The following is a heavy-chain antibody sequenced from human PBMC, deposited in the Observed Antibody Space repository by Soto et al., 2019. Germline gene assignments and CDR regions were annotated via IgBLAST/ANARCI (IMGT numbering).Heavy chain of an antibody. Sequence: PGGSLRLSCAASGFTFSNYAMHWVRQAPGKGLEWVAVISYDEISKYYADSVKGRFTISRDNSKNTLSLQMNTLRAEDTAVYYCATFLLVGSFDIWGQGTMVTVSS. CDR2: ISYDEISK. D-gene: IGHD1-26*01. CDR3: ATFLLVGSFDI. J-gene: IGHJ3*02. V-gene: IGHV3-30-3*01. CDR1: GFTFSNYA.